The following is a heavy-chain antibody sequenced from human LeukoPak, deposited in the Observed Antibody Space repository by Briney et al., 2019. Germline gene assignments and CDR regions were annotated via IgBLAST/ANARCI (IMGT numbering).Heavy chain of an antibody. Sequence: PGGSLRLSCAASGFTFSSYSMNWVRQAPGKGLEWVSHISSSSSTIYYADSVKGRFTISRDNSKNTVYLQMNTLRDEDTAVYYCARAVGPFDYWGQGTLVTVSS. CDR2: ISSSSSTI. CDR3: ARAVGPFDY. V-gene: IGHV3-48*02. CDR1: GFTFSSYS. J-gene: IGHJ4*02. D-gene: IGHD3-16*01.